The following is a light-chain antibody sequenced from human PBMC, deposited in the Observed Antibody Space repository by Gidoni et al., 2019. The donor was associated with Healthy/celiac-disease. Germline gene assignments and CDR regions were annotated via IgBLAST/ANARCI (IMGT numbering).Light chain of an antibody. V-gene: IGKV3D-20*01. J-gene: IGKJ2*01. CDR3: QQYGSSPPYT. CDR2: DAS. Sequence: EVVLTQSPATLSLSPGERATLSCAASQSVSSSYLAWYQQNPGLAPRLLIYDASSRATGSPDRFSGRGSGTDFSLTISRLEPEDFAGYYCQQYGSSPPYTFGQGTKLEIK. CDR1: QSVSSSY.